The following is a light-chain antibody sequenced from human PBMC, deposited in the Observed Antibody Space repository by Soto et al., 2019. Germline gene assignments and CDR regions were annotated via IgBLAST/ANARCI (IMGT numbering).Light chain of an antibody. CDR1: SSDVGDNY. V-gene: IGLV2-8*01. J-gene: IGLJ2*01. CDR3: CSYAGSRTFV. Sequence: QSVLTQPPSASGSPGQSVTISCTGTSSDVGDNYVSWYQQHLGKAPKLIIYEVSQRPSGVPDRFSGSKSGNTASLTVSGLQTEDEADYYCCSYAGSRTFVFGGGTKLTVL. CDR2: EVS.